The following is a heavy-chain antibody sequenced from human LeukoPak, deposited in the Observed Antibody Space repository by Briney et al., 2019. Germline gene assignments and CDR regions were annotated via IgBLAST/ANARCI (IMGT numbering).Heavy chain of an antibody. V-gene: IGHV4-61*02. CDR1: GGSISSSSYY. J-gene: IGHJ6*03. D-gene: IGHD3-9*01. Sequence: SETLSLTCTVSGGSISSSSYYWGWIRQPAGKGLEWIGRIYTSGSTNYNPSLKSRVTMSVDTSKNQFSLKLSSVTAADTAVYYCARDRVVTIFKYYYMDVWGKGTTVTISS. CDR2: IYTSGST. CDR3: ARDRVVTIFKYYYMDV.